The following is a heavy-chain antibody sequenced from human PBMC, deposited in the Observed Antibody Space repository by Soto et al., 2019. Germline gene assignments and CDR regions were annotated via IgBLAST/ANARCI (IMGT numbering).Heavy chain of an antibody. D-gene: IGHD4-4*01. CDR3: ARGMTTVTTLDY. V-gene: IGHV4-30-2*01. CDR2: IYHSGST. Sequence: QLQLQESGSGLVKPSQTLSLTCAVSGGSISSGGYSWSWIRQPPGKGLEWIGYIYHSGSTYYNPSLKSRVXXXVXWSKNQLSLKLSSVTAADTAVYYCARGMTTVTTLDYWGQGTLVTVSS. J-gene: IGHJ4*02. CDR1: GGSISSGGYS.